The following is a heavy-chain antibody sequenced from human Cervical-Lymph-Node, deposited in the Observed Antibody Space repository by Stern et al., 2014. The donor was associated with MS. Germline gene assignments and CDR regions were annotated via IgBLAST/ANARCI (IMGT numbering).Heavy chain of an antibody. V-gene: IGHV1-69*01. CDR3: ARCLVAGLYYYYGMDV. CDR1: GGTFSSYA. D-gene: IGHD6-19*01. CDR2: IIPNFGTA. J-gene: IGHJ6*02. Sequence: VQLVEPGAEVKKPGSSVKVSCKASGGTFSSYAISWVRQAPGQGLEWMGGIIPNFGTANYAQKFQGRVTITADESTSTAYMELSSLRSEDTAVYYCARCLVAGLYYYYGMDVWGQGTTVTVSS.